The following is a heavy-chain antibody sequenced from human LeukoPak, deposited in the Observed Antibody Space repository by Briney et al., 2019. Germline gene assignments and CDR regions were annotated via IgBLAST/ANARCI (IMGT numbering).Heavy chain of an antibody. V-gene: IGHV1-2*02. Sequence: ASVKVSCKASGYTLTGYYMHWVRQAPGQGLEWMGWINPNSGGTNYAQKFQGRVTMTRDTSISTAYMELSRLRSDDTAVYYCARVQAAAGSRYFDYWGQGTLVTVSS. CDR3: ARVQAAAGSRYFDY. J-gene: IGHJ4*02. CDR1: GYTLTGYY. CDR2: INPNSGGT. D-gene: IGHD6-13*01.